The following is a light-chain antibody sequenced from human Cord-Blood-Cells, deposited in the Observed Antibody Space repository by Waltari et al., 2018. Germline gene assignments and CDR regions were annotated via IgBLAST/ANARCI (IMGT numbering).Light chain of an antibody. Sequence: QSALTQPASVSGSPGQSITISCTGTSSDVGSSNIVSWYQQHPGKAPNLMIYEGSKRPSGVSNRFSGSNAGNTASLTISGLQAEDEADYYCCSYAGSSTWVFGGGTKLTVL. J-gene: IGLJ3*02. CDR1: SSDVGSSNI. CDR2: EGS. CDR3: CSYAGSSTWV. V-gene: IGLV2-23*01.